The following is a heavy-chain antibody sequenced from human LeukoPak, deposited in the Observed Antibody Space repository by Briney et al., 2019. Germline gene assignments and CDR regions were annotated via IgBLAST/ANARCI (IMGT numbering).Heavy chain of an antibody. Sequence: GGSLRLSCAASGFTFSSYAMSWVRQAPGKGLEWVSAISGSGGSAYYADSVKGRFTISRDNSKNTLYLQMNSLRAEDTAVYYCAKRGVVIRGILVIGYHTEAFHYDHWGQETLVTVSS. CDR3: AKRGVVIRGILVIGYHTEAFHYDH. CDR2: ISGSGGSA. J-gene: IGHJ4*02. V-gene: IGHV3-23*01. D-gene: IGHD3-10*01. CDR1: GFTFSSYA.